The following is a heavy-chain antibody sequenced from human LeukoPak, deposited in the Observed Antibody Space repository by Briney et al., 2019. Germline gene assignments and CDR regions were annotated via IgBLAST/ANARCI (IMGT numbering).Heavy chain of an antibody. Sequence: GESLKISCKVSGYNFVSLWIGWVRQMPGKGLEWIGIIFPGDSDTKFSPSFEGRVTLSVDKSTNTAYLEWPNLRASDTAIYSGGRLGAGNCKVFDVWGQGTMITVAS. CDR2: IFPGDSDT. V-gene: IGHV5-51*01. J-gene: IGHJ3*01. CDR3: GRLGAGNCKVFDV. CDR1: GYNFVSLW. D-gene: IGHD1-26*01.